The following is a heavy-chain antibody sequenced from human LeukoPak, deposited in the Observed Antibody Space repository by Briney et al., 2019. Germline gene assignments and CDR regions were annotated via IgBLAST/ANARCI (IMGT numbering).Heavy chain of an antibody. Sequence: SETLSLTCTVSGGSISSSSHYWGWIRQPPGKGPEWIGTIYYSGTTYYNPSLKSRVTISVDTSKNQLSLKLTSVTATDTAVYYCAHGDGSTTTSHYFYGMDVWGQGTTVTVSS. CDR3: AHGDGSTTTSHYFYGMDV. D-gene: IGHD2/OR15-2a*01. CDR2: IYYSGTT. CDR1: GGSISSSSHY. J-gene: IGHJ6*02. V-gene: IGHV4-39*01.